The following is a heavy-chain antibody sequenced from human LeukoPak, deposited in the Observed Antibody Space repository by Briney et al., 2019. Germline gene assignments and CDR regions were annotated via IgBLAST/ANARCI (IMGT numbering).Heavy chain of an antibody. D-gene: IGHD2-2*01. CDR1: GFTFTTYW. CDR3: AREDCDATSCYWGIIY. V-gene: IGHV3-7*01. CDR2: IKPDGGEK. J-gene: IGHJ4*02. Sequence: GGSLRLSCTASGFTFTTYWMSWVRQAPGKGLEWVANIKPDGGEKYYVDSVKGRFTIPRDNAKNSVYLQMNSLRAEDTAVYYCAREDCDATSCYWGIIYWGQGTLVTVSS.